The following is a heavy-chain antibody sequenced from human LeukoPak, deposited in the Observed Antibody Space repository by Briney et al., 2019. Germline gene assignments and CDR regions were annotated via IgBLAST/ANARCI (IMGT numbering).Heavy chain of an antibody. CDR2: ISSSGSTI. D-gene: IGHD4-17*01. Sequence: GGSLRLSCAASGVTFSSYEMNWVRQAPGKGLEWVSYISSSGSTIYYADSVKGRFTISRDNAKNSLYLQMNSLRAEDTAVYYCALAPMTTVTSFDYWGQGTLVTVSS. CDR1: GVTFSSYE. J-gene: IGHJ4*02. V-gene: IGHV3-48*03. CDR3: ALAPMTTVTSFDY.